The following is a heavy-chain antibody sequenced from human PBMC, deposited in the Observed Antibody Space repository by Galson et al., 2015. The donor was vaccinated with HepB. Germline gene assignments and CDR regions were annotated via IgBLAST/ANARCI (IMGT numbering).Heavy chain of an antibody. Sequence: SVKVSCKASGYTFTSYYMHWVRQAPGQGLEWMGIINPSGGSTSYAQKFQGRVTMTRDTSTSTVCMELSSLRSEDTAVYYCAREGGVVVAATPSDAFDIWGQGTMVTVSS. V-gene: IGHV1-46*01. J-gene: IGHJ3*02. CDR3: AREGGVVVAATPSDAFDI. D-gene: IGHD2-15*01. CDR1: GYTFTSYY. CDR2: INPSGGST.